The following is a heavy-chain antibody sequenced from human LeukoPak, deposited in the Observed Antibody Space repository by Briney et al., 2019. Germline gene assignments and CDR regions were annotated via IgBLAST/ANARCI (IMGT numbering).Heavy chain of an antibody. CDR2: IWYDGSNK. D-gene: IGHD4-11*01. CDR3: AKGGGATVPFDN. J-gene: IGHJ4*02. Sequence: GGSLRLSCAASGFTVSSDGMHWVRQAPGKGLEWVAVIWYDGSNKYYADSVKGRFTISRDNSKNTLYLQMNSLRVEDTAVYYCAKGGGATVPFDNWGQGTLVTVSS. CDR1: GFTVSSDG. V-gene: IGHV3-33*06.